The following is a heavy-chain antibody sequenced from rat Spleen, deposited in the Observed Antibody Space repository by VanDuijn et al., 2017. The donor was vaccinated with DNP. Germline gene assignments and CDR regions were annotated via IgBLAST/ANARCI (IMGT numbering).Heavy chain of an antibody. CDR3: TTDCERGY. CDR2: ISPSGGST. CDR1: GFTFSNRW. J-gene: IGHJ2*01. Sequence: EVQLVESGGDLVQPGGSLKLSCVASGFTFSNRWMFWIRQAPGKGLEWMASISPSGGSTYYRDSVKGRFTVSRDNAKSTLYLQMDSLRSEDTATYYCTTDCERGYWGQGVMVTVSS. D-gene: IGHD1-11*01. V-gene: IGHV5-31*01.